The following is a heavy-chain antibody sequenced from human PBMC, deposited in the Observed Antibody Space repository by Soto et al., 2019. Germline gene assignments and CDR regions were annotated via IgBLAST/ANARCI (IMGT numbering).Heavy chain of an antibody. D-gene: IGHD2-8*01. V-gene: IGHV1-3*01. J-gene: IGHJ5*02. CDR2: INAANGDT. Sequence: ASVKVYCKASGYTFTSYGIHWVRQAPGQRLEWMGWINAANGDTKYSPKFQGRVTITRDTSASTAYMQMNTLRDEDTAVYYCARDNGMAGSFDPWGQGTLVTVSS. CDR3: ARDNGMAGSFDP. CDR1: GYTFTSYG.